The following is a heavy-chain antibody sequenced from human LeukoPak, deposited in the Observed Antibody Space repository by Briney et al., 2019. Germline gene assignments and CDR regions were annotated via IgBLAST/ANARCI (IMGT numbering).Heavy chain of an antibody. V-gene: IGHV3-23*01. CDR3: ARMNYVSSGWGAPFDY. J-gene: IGHJ4*02. Sequence: PGGSLRLSCAASGFTFSSYAMSWVRQAPGKGLEWVSAISGSGGSTYYANSVKGRFTISRDNSKNTLYLQMNSLRAEDTAVYYCARMNYVSSGWGAPFDYWGQGILVTVSS. D-gene: IGHD1-7*01. CDR2: ISGSGGST. CDR1: GFTFSSYA.